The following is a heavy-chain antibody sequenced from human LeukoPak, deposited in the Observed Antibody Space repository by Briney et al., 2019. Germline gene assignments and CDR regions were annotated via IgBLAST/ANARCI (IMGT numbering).Heavy chain of an antibody. J-gene: IGHJ4*02. CDR3: ARSYDSTALSDY. CDR1: GYTFTGYY. V-gene: IGHV1-2*02. Sequence: ASVKVSCKASGYTFTGYYMHWVRQAPGQGLEWMGWINPNSGGTNYAQKFRGRVTMTRDTSISTAYMELSRLRSDDTAVYYCARSYDSTALSDYWGQGTLVTVSS. CDR2: INPNSGGT. D-gene: IGHD3-22*01.